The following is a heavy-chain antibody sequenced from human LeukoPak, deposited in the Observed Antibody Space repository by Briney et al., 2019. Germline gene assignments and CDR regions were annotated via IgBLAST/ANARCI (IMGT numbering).Heavy chain of an antibody. V-gene: IGHV7-4-1*02. CDR2: INTNTGNP. J-gene: IGHJ4*02. D-gene: IGHD6-13*01. CDR3: ARFISSSWYPIPSFDY. Sequence: ASVEVSCKASGYTFTSYAMNWVRQAPGQGLEWMGWINTNTGNPTYAQGFTGRFVFSLDTSVSTAYLQISSLKAEDTAVYYCARFISSSWYPIPSFDYWGQGTLVTVSS. CDR1: GYTFTSYA.